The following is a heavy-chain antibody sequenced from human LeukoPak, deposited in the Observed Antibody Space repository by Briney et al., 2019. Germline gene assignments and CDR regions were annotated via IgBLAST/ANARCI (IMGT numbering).Heavy chain of an antibody. V-gene: IGHV4-61*02. CDR3: ARYGAVAGVFDY. J-gene: IGHJ4*02. Sequence: PSQTLSLTCTISGDSISSGNYYWNWIRQPAGKGLEWIGRIYKSGSTNYNPSLKSRVTISVDTSKNQFSLKLSSVTAADTAVYYCARYGAVAGVFDYWGQGTLVTASS. CDR2: IYKSGST. D-gene: IGHD6-19*01. CDR1: GDSISSGNYY.